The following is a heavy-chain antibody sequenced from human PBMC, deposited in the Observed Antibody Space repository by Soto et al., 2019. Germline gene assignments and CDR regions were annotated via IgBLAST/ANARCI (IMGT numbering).Heavy chain of an antibody. Sequence: PSETLSLTCIVSSVSMSSSLNHWGWIRQHPGKGLEWIGYIYYSGNTYYNPSLKSRVTILVDTSKNQFSLKVSSVTAADTAVYYCARLSGSWQSWFDPWGPGTLVTVSS. CDR3: ARLSGSWQSWFDP. D-gene: IGHD6-13*01. CDR2: IYYSGNT. CDR1: SVSMSSSLNH. J-gene: IGHJ5*02. V-gene: IGHV4-31*02.